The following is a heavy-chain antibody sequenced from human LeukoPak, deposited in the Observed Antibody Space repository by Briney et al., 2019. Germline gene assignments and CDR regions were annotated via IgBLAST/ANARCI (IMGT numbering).Heavy chain of an antibody. Sequence: GASVKVSCKASGYTFTSYYMHWVRQAPGQGLEWMGIINPSGGSTSYAQKFQGRVTMTRDTSTSTVYMELSSLRSEDTAVYYCARDYVGATRDQAFQHWGQGTLVTVSS. CDR2: INPSGGST. CDR1: GYTFTSYY. CDR3: ARDYVGATRDQAFQH. J-gene: IGHJ1*01. D-gene: IGHD1-26*01. V-gene: IGHV1-46*01.